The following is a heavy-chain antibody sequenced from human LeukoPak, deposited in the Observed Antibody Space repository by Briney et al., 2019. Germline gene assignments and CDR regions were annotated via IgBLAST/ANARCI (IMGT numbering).Heavy chain of an antibody. CDR1: GFTFSSYS. CDR3: ARDLPYYGFLDD. J-gene: IGHJ6*02. V-gene: IGHV3-21*01. D-gene: IGHD3-10*01. Sequence: GGSLRLSCAASGFTFSSYSMNWVRQAPGKGLEWVSSISSSSSYIYYADSVKDRFTISRDNAKNSLYLQMNSLTAEDTAVYYCARDLPYYGFLDDWGQGTTVTVSS. CDR2: ISSSSSYI.